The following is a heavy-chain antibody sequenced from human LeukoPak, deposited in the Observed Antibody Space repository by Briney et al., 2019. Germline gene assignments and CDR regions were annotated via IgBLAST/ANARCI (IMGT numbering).Heavy chain of an antibody. CDR3: AKEAGAFDY. V-gene: IGHV3-33*06. J-gene: IGHJ4*02. CDR2: IWYDGSNK. Sequence: GRSLRLSCAASGFTFSSYGMHWVRQAPGKGLEWVAVIWYDGSNKYYADSVKGRFTISRDNSKNTLYLQMNSLRAEDTAVYYCAKEAGAFDYWGQGTLVTVAS. CDR1: GFTFSSYG. D-gene: IGHD1-26*01.